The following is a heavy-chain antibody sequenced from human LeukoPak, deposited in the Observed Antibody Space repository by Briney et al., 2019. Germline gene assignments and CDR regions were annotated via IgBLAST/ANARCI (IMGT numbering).Heavy chain of an antibody. CDR1: GFTFTSYY. CDR2: FNPVDGGT. CDR3: TRENTAFDI. Sequence: AASVKVSCKASGFTFTSYYMHWVRQAPEQGLEWMGMFNPVDGGTLYAQKFQGRLTMTRDMSTSTLYMELSSLRSDDTAVYYCTRENTAFDIRGQGTMVTVSS. V-gene: IGHV1-46*01. D-gene: IGHD2-2*02. J-gene: IGHJ3*02.